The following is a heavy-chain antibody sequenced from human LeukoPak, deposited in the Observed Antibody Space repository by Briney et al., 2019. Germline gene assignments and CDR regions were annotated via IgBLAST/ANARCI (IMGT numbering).Heavy chain of an antibody. CDR3: ARDSADGGFNYVRY. CDR2: ISWNSGSI. J-gene: IGHJ4*02. CDR1: GFTFDDYA. V-gene: IGHV3-9*01. Sequence: GGSLRLSCAASGFTFDDYAMHWVRQAPGKGLEWVSGISWNSGSIGYADSVKGRFTISRDNARTSLSLQMNSLRAEDTAVYYCARDSADGGFNYVRYWGQGPLVTVSS. D-gene: IGHD5-12*01.